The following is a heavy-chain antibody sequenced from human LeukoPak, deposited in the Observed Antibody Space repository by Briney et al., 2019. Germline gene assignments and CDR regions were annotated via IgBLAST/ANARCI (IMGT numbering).Heavy chain of an antibody. J-gene: IGHJ4*02. CDR2: INHRGST. CDR1: GGSFSGYY. D-gene: IGHD3-22*01. CDR3: ARQIVVVSPFDY. V-gene: IGHV4-34*01. Sequence: PSETLSLTCAVYGGSFSGYYWSWIRQPPGKGLEWIGEINHRGSTNYNPSLKSRVTISVDTSKNQFSLKLSSVTAADTAVYYCARQIVVVSPFDYWGQGTLVTVSS.